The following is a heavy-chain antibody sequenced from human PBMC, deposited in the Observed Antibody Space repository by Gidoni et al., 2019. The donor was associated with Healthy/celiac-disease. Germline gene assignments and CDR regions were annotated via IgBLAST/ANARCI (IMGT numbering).Heavy chain of an antibody. CDR2: SYYGGSP. V-gene: IGHV4-39*01. CDR3: ASPGGCSGGSCYFDY. Sequence: QLQLQESAPGLVKPAETLSLTGSGAGGSISSSSDYWGRIRQPPGKGLEWIGSSYYGGSPYYHPSLKSPVTISVDTSKNQFSLQLSSVTAADTAVYYCASPGGCSGGSCYFDYWGQGTLVTVSS. J-gene: IGHJ4*02. D-gene: IGHD2-15*01. CDR1: GGSISSSSDY.